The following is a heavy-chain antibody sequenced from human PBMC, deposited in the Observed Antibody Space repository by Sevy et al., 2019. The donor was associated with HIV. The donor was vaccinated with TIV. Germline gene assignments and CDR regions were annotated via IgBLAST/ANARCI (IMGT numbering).Heavy chain of an antibody. D-gene: IGHD3-16*01. CDR1: GGSVSSGSYY. CDR3: AREGAVREGEYWFDP. CDR2: INYSGGT. V-gene: IGHV4-61*01. J-gene: IGHJ5*02. Sequence: SETLSLTCTVSGGSVSSGSYYWSWIRQPPGKGLEWIGHINYSGGTNYNPSHKRRVTMSVDTSKNQFSLKLSSVTAAHTAVYYCAREGAVREGEYWFDPWGQGTLVTVSS.